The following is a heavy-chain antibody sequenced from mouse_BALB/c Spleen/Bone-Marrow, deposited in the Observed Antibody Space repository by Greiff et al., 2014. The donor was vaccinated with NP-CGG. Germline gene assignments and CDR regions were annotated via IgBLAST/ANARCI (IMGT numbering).Heavy chain of an antibody. CDR3: ARDYSGYFDF. CDR1: GLTFTDYF. CDR2: IRNKANGYTT. D-gene: IGHD5-1*01. J-gene: IGHJ2*01. V-gene: IGHV7-3*02. Sequence: EVQLVESGGGLVQPGGSLRLSCTTSGLTFTDYFMTWVRQPPGKALEWLGFIRNKANGYTTEYNPSVKGRFTISRDTSQGILYLQMNTLRAEDSAIYFCARDYSGYFDFWGQGTTLTVSS.